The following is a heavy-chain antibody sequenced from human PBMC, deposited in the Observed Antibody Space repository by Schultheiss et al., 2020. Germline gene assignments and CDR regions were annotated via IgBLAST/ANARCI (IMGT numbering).Heavy chain of an antibody. V-gene: IGHV4-61*01. J-gene: IGHJ6*02. CDR3: ARDPLIAVAGTAYYYYYGMDV. D-gene: IGHD6-19*01. CDR1: GGSISSGSYY. Sequence: SETLSLTCTVSGGSISSGSYYWSWIRQPPGKGLEWIGYIYYSGSTNYNPSLKSRVTISVDTSKNQFSLKLSSVTAADTAVYYCARDPLIAVAGTAYYYYYGMDVWGQGTTVTVSS. CDR2: IYYSGST.